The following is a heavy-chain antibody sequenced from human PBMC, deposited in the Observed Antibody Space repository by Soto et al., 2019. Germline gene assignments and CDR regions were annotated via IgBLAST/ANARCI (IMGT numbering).Heavy chain of an antibody. CDR3: ARDLRVIAAEHRADDY. J-gene: IGHJ4*02. Sequence: GGSLRLSCAASGFTFSSYGMHWVRQAPGKGLEWVAVIWYDGSNKYYADSVKGRFTISRDNSKNTLYLQMNSLRAEDTAVYYCARDLRVIAAEHRADDYWGQGTLVTVSS. V-gene: IGHV3-33*01. CDR2: IWYDGSNK. D-gene: IGHD6-13*01. CDR1: GFTFSSYG.